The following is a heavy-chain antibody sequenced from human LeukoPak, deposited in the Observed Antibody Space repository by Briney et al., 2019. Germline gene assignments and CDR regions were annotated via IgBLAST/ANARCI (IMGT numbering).Heavy chain of an antibody. Sequence: GGSLRLSCAASGFTFGDYAMSWVRQAPGKGLEWVSVIYSGGNIYYIDSVEGRFTISRDTSKNTLYLQMNSLRAEDTAVYYCASRHCSGGGCYFAGADPFDYWGQGTLVTVSS. V-gene: IGHV3-53*01. CDR1: GFTFGDYA. D-gene: IGHD2-15*01. CDR3: ASRHCSGGGCYFAGADPFDY. J-gene: IGHJ4*02. CDR2: IYSGGNI.